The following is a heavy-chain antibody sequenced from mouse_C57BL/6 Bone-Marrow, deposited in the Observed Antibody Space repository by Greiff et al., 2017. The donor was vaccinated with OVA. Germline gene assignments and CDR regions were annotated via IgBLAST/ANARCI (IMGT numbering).Heavy chain of an antibody. Sequence: QVTLKVPGPGILKQSQTLSLAVTFSGFSLSTSGRGLSWLRKPPGKALGGLASIGNNDNYYNPSLKSRLTISKETSNYQVFLKLTSVDTADSATYYGAWSPYYFDYWGQGTTLTVSS. V-gene: IGHV8-2*01. CDR2: GNNDNY. J-gene: IGHJ2*01. CDR1: FSLSTSGRGL. CDR3: WSPYYFDY.